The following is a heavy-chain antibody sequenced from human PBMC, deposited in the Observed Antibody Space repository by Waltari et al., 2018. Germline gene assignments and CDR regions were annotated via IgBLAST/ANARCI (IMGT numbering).Heavy chain of an antibody. D-gene: IGHD1-26*01. V-gene: IGHV3-74*01. CDR2: INSDGSST. CDR1: GFTFSSYW. CDR3: ARQVGATTGYYYGMDV. Sequence: EVQLVESGGGLVQPGGSLRLSCAASGFTFSSYWMHWVRQAPGKGLVWVSRINSDGSSTSYADSVKGRFTISRDNAKNTLYLQMNSLRAEDTAVYYCARQVGATTGYYYGMDVWGQGTTVTVSS. J-gene: IGHJ6*02.